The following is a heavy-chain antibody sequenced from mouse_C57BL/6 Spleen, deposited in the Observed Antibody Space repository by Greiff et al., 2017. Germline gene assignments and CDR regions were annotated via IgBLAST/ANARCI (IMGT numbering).Heavy chain of an antibody. CDR3: VRQGGYDGYLFDY. Sequence: DVMLVESGGGLVQPKGSLKLSCAASGFSFNTYAMNWVRQAPGKGLEWVARIRSKSNNYATYYADSVKDRFTISRDDSESMLYLQMNNLKTEDTAMYYCVRQGGYDGYLFDYWGQGTTLTVSS. J-gene: IGHJ2*01. D-gene: IGHD2-3*01. CDR2: IRSKSNNYAT. V-gene: IGHV10-1*01. CDR1: GFSFNTYA.